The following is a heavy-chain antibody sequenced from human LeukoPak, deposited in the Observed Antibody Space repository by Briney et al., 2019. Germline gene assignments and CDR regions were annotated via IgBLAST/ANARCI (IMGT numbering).Heavy chain of an antibody. V-gene: IGHV1-18*01. CDR3: AGYSYGYDACDI. CDR1: GYTLTNNG. D-gene: IGHD5-18*01. Sequence: ASVKLSCKASGYTLTNNGITWVRQAPGQGLGWMGWISAYTGDTNYAQKLQGRVTMTTDTSTSTAYMELRSLRSDDTAVYYCAGYSYGYDACDIWGRGTMVSVST. CDR2: ISAYTGDT. J-gene: IGHJ3*02.